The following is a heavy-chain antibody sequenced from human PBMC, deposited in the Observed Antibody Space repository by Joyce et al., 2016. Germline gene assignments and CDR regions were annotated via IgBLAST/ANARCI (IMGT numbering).Heavy chain of an antibody. CDR3: ARVTWFGDKGFDY. CDR2: IYYTGST. J-gene: IGHJ4*02. Sequence: QVQLQESGPGLVKPSQTLSLTCSVSGGSISSGDYYWSWIRQPPGKGLEWIGYIYYTGSTYYKLSLKSRITMSVDTSKNQFSLKLSSVTAADTAVYYCARVTWFGDKGFDYWGQGTLVTVSS. CDR1: GGSISSGDYY. V-gene: IGHV4-30-4*01. D-gene: IGHD3-10*01.